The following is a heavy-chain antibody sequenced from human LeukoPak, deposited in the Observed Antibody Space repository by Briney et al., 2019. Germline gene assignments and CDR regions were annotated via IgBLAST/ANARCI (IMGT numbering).Heavy chain of an antibody. CDR3: ARAALPYSTAGGAFDY. Sequence: SETLSLTCTVSGGSISSGDYYWSWIRQPPGKGLEWIGYIYYSGSTYYNPSLKSRVTISVDTSKNQFSLKLSSVTAADTAVYYCARAALPYSTAGGAFDYWGQGTPVTVSS. V-gene: IGHV4-30-4*01. CDR1: GGSISSGDYY. J-gene: IGHJ4*02. CDR2: IYYSGST. D-gene: IGHD6-13*01.